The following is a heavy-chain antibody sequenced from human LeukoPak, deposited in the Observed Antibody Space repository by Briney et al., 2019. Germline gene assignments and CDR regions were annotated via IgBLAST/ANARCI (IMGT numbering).Heavy chain of an antibody. Sequence: ASETLSLTCAVSGGSISSSNWWSWVRQPPGKGLEWIGEIYHSGSTNYNPSLKSRVTISVDKSKNQFSLKLSSVTAADTAVYYCARIYCSGGSCYSGRYFDYWGQGTLVTVSS. CDR2: IYHSGST. CDR1: GGSISSSNW. V-gene: IGHV4-4*02. D-gene: IGHD2-15*01. J-gene: IGHJ4*02. CDR3: ARIYCSGGSCYSGRYFDY.